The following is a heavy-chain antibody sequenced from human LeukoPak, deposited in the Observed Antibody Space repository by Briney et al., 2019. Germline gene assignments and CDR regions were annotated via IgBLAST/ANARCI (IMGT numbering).Heavy chain of an antibody. J-gene: IGHJ4*02. CDR1: GFTFSNAW. Sequence: GGSLGLSCAASGFTFSNAWMSWVRQAPGKGLEWVGRIKSKTGGGTTDYAAPVKGRFTISRNDSKNTLYLQMNGLKTEDTAVYYCAKTAADNWGQGTLVTVSS. V-gene: IGHV3-15*01. CDR2: IKSKTGGGTT. CDR3: AKTAADN. D-gene: IGHD6-13*01.